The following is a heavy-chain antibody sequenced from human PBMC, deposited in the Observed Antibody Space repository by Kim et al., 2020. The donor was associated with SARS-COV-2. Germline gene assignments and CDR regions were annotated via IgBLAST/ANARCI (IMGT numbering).Heavy chain of an antibody. V-gene: IGHV3-23*01. CDR3: AKDHFIAVAGAFDY. J-gene: IGHJ4*02. Sequence: ARSRKGRFTISRHDSKTTLYLQMNSLRAEDTAVYYCAKDHFIAVAGAFDYWGQGTLVTVSS. D-gene: IGHD6-19*01.